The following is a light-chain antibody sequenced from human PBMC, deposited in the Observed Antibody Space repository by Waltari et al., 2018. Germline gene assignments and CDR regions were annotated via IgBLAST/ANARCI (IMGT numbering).Light chain of an antibody. V-gene: IGKV3-11*01. CDR2: EAS. CDR1: QSVSTY. CDR3: HHRGNWTALT. Sequence: IVLTQSPATLSLSPGERATLSCSASQSVSTYLVWYQHKPDQDPRPLIYEASTRAPGLPARFSSSGSGTDFTLTIISLEAQDVAVYYCHHRGNWTALTFGGGTKVEIK. J-gene: IGKJ4*01.